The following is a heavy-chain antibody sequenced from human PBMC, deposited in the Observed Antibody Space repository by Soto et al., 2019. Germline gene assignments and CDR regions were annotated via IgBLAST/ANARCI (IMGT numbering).Heavy chain of an antibody. V-gene: IGHV3-30-3*01. D-gene: IGHD6-13*01. Sequence: PGGSLRLSCAASGFTFSSYAMHWVRQAPGKGLEWVAVISYDGSNKYYADSVKGRFTISRDNSKNTLYLQMNSLRAEDTAVYYCARAHFSGSSWFNYYYYYGMDVWGQGTTVTV. J-gene: IGHJ6*02. CDR1: GFTFSSYA. CDR2: ISYDGSNK. CDR3: ARAHFSGSSWFNYYYYYGMDV.